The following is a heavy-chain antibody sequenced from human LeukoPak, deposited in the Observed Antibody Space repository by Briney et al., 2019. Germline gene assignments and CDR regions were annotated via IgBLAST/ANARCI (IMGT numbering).Heavy chain of an antibody. CDR2: INGGGGNT. CDR3: AKDEYGAPVDYFDY. V-gene: IGHV3-23*01. Sequence: PGGSLRLSCAASGFTFSSYAMSWVRQAPGKGLEWASAINGGGGNTFYADSVKGRFTISRDNSKNTLYLQMNSLRAEDTAIYYCAKDEYGAPVDYFDYWGQGTLVTVSS. D-gene: IGHD4-17*01. CDR1: GFTFSSYA. J-gene: IGHJ4*02.